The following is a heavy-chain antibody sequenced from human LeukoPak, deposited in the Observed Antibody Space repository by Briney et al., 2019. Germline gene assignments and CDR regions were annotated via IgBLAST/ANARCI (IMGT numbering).Heavy chain of an antibody. CDR2: ISGSASST. Sequence: PGGSLRLSCAASGFTFSNYAMSWVRQAPGKGLEWVSAISGSASSTYHADSVKGRFTISRDNAKNSLYLQMNSLRAEDAAVYYCARDISSYGGNSYWGQGTLVTVSS. V-gene: IGHV3-23*01. CDR1: GFTFSNYA. CDR3: ARDISSYGGNSY. J-gene: IGHJ4*02. D-gene: IGHD4-23*01.